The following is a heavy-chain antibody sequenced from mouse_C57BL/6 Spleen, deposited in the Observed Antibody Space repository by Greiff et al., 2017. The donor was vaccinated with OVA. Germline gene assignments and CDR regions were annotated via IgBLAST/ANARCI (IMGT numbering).Heavy chain of an antibody. J-gene: IGHJ3*01. CDR3: TRSAQAPFAY. Sequence: VQLKESGAELVRPGASVTLSCKASGYTFTDYEMHWVKQTPVHGLEWIGAIDPETGGTAYNQKFKGKAILTADKSSSTAYMELRSLTSEDSAVYYCTRSAQAPFAYWGQGTLVTVSA. D-gene: IGHD3-2*02. CDR2: IDPETGGT. CDR1: GYTFTDYE. V-gene: IGHV1-15*01.